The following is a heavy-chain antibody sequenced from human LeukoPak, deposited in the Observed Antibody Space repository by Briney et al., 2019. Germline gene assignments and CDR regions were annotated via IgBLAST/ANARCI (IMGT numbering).Heavy chain of an antibody. Sequence: ASVKVSCNASGYTLTGYYMHWVRQAPGQGPEWMGWINPNSGGTNYAPNFQGRVTMTRDTSISTAYMELSRLRSDDTAMYYCARGGYYDSSGSTPFDYWGQGTLVTVSS. CDR1: GYTLTGYY. V-gene: IGHV1-2*02. J-gene: IGHJ4*02. D-gene: IGHD3-22*01. CDR2: INPNSGGT. CDR3: ARGGYYDSSGSTPFDY.